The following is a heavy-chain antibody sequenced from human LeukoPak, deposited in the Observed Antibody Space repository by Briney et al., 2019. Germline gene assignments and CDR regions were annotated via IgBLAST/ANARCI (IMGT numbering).Heavy chain of an antibody. CDR2: IYYSGST. J-gene: IGHJ4*01. CDR3: ATVVRDDILTGYYIDH. V-gene: IGHV4-59*01. Sequence: SETLSLTCTVSGGSISSYYWSWIRQPPGKGLEWIGYIYYSGSTKYNPSFKSRVTISVDTSKNQFSLKLISVTAADTAVYYCATVVRDDILTGYYIDHWGHGTLVTVSS. CDR1: GGSISSYY. D-gene: IGHD3-9*01.